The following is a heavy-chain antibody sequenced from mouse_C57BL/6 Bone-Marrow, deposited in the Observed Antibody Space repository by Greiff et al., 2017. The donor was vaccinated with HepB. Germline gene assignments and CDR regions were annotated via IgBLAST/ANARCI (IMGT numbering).Heavy chain of an antibody. D-gene: IGHD1-1*01. CDR1: GFNIKDYY. CDR2: IDPEDGDT. CDR3: TTDYYGSSYFDY. J-gene: IGHJ2*01. Sequence: VQLQQSGAELVRPGASVKLSCTASGFNIKDYYMHWVKQRPEQGLEWIGRIDPEDGDTESAPKFQGKATMTADTSSNTAYLQLSSLTSEDTAVYYCTTDYYGSSYFDYWGQGTTLTVSS. V-gene: IGHV14-1*01.